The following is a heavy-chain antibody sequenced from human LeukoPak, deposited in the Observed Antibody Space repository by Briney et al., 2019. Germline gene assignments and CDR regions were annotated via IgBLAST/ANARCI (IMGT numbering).Heavy chain of an antibody. CDR3: ARYCSGGSCYPRTFDP. V-gene: IGHV4-30-4*01. CDR2: IYYSGST. D-gene: IGHD2-15*01. CDR1: GGSISSGDYY. Sequence: NSSQTLSLTCTVSGGSISSGDYYWSWIRQPPGKGLEWIGYIYYSGSTYYNPSLKSRVTISVDTSKNQFSLKLSSVTAADTAVYYCARYCSGGSCYPRTFDPWGREPWSPSPQ. J-gene: IGHJ5*02.